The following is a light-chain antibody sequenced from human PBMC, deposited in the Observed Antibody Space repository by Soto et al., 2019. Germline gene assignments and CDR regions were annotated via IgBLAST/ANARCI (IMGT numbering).Light chain of an antibody. Sequence: QSALTQPASVSGSPGQSITISCTGTSSDVGAHNFVSWYQQHPGKAPKLMIYEVSNRPSGVPDRFSGSKSGTSASLAITGLQAEDEADYYCQSYDSSLSGSGYVFGTGTKLTVL. J-gene: IGLJ1*01. CDR3: QSYDSSLSGSGYV. V-gene: IGLV2-14*01. CDR2: EVS. CDR1: SSDVGAHNF.